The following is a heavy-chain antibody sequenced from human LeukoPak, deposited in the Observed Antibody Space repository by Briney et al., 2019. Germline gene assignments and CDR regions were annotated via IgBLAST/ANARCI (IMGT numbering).Heavy chain of an antibody. D-gene: IGHD5-24*01. CDR3: ARNRDGYNSFDY. J-gene: IGHJ4*02. V-gene: IGHV4-31*03. CDR2: IYYSGSS. Sequence: TPSETLSLTCTVSGGPINNGGYYWSWIRQHPGKGLEWIGYIYYSGSSYYNPSLRSRVTISVDTSKNHFSLKLSSVTAADTAVYYCARNRDGYNSFDYWGQGTLVTVSS. CDR1: GGPINNGGYY.